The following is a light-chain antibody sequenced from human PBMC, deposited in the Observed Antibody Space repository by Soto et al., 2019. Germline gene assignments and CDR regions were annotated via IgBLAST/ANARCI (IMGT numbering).Light chain of an antibody. CDR2: DAS. Sequence: IQMTQSPSSLSASVGDRVNITCKASQDISNNLNWYQQKPGKAPKLLIYDASNLETGVPSRFSGSGSGTDFTLTISSLEPEDIAIYYCQQYDSPPLTFGEGTKVDIK. J-gene: IGKJ4*02. CDR1: QDISNN. CDR3: QQYDSPPLT. V-gene: IGKV1-33*01.